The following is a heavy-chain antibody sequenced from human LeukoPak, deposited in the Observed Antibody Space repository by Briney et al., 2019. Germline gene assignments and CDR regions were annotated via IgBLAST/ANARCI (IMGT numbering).Heavy chain of an antibody. Sequence: GESLKISCKASGYSLINHWIGWVRQMPGKGLDWMGIIYPGNADATYSPSFQGQVTISADKSTTTVYLQWSSLRASDTAMYYCARQGSYDNSGYSFDYWGQGTLVTVSS. V-gene: IGHV5-51*01. CDR1: GYSLINHW. CDR3: ARQGSYDNSGYSFDY. CDR2: IYPGNADA. J-gene: IGHJ4*02. D-gene: IGHD3-22*01.